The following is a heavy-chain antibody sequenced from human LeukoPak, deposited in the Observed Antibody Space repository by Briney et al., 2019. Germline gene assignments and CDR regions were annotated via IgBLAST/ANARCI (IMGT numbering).Heavy chain of an antibody. J-gene: IGHJ4*02. Sequence: SETLSLTCAVYGGSFSGYYWSWIRQPPGKGLEWIGEINRSRSTNYNPSLKSRVTISLDMSENQFSLKVNSVTAADTAVYFCARGVAAAGADYWGQGTLVTVSS. V-gene: IGHV4-34*01. CDR1: GGSFSGYY. CDR3: ARGVAAAGADY. D-gene: IGHD6-13*01. CDR2: INRSRST.